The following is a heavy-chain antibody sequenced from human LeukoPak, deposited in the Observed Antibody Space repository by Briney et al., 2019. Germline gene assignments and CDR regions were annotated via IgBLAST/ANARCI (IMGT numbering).Heavy chain of an antibody. CDR1: GYTFTGYY. CDR2: INPNSGGS. J-gene: IGHJ4*02. CDR3: ARGATYGSGTSYTIYFDY. V-gene: IGHV1-2*02. D-gene: IGHD3-10*01. Sequence: ASVTVSCKASGYTFTGYYIHWVRRAPGQGLEWMGWINPNSGGSKYAKKFQGRVTMTRDTSISTAYMELSRLRYDDTAVYYCARGATYGSGTSYTIYFDYWGQGTLVTVSS.